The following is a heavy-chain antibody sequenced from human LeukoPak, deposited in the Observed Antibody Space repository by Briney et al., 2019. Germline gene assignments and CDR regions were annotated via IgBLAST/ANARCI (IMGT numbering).Heavy chain of an antibody. V-gene: IGHV4-39*01. Sequence: SETLSLTCTDSGGSISSSSYYWGWIRQPPGKGLEWIGSIYYSGSTYYNPSLKSRVTISVDTSKNQFSLKLSSVTAADTAVYYCARLPNWNKYYFDYWGQGTLVTVSS. CDR2: IYYSGST. CDR1: GGSISSSSYY. CDR3: ARLPNWNKYYFDY. J-gene: IGHJ4*02. D-gene: IGHD1/OR15-1a*01.